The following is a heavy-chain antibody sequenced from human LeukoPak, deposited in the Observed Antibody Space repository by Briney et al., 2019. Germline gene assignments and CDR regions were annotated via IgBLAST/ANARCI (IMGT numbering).Heavy chain of an antibody. CDR2: IYYSGST. CDR3: ARSKPALASYRYAFDI. J-gene: IGHJ3*02. CDR1: GGSISSSSYY. D-gene: IGHD3-16*02. Sequence: SETLSLTCTVSGGSISSSSYYWGWIRQPPGKGLEWIGSIYYSGSTNYNPSLKSRVTIPLDTSKNQFSLKLNSVTAADTAVYYCARSKPALASYRYAFDIWGQGTMVTVSS. V-gene: IGHV4-39*07.